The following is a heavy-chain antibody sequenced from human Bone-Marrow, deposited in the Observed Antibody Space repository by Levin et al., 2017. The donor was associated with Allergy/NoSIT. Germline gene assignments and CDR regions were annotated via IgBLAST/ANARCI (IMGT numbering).Heavy chain of an antibody. Sequence: SCVGSGFIFANYGMNWVRQAPGKGLEWVSGISASGDYTYYPDSLKGRFTISRDNSKNTVYLEMNSLRVEDTAFYYCARDPRMILVPVFFDYWGQGSLVTVSS. J-gene: IGHJ4*02. V-gene: IGHV3-23*01. CDR2: ISASGDYT. CDR1: GFIFANYG. CDR3: ARDPRMILVPVFFDY. D-gene: IGHD3/OR15-3a*01.